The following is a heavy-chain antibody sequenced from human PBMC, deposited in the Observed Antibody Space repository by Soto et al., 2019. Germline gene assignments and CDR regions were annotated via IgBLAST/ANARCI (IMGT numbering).Heavy chain of an antibody. CDR3: ARVGLTGTASSNAFDI. CDR2: INPSGGST. Sequence: GASVKVSCKASGYTFTSYYMHWVRQAPGQGLEWMGIINPSGGSTSYAQKFQGRVTMTRDTSTSTVYMELSSLRSEDTAVYYCARVGLTGTASSNAFDIWGQGTMVTVSS. D-gene: IGHD1-20*01. CDR1: GYTFTSYY. V-gene: IGHV1-46*03. J-gene: IGHJ3*02.